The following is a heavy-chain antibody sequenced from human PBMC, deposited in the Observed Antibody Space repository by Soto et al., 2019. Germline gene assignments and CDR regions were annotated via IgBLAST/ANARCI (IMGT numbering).Heavy chain of an antibody. CDR2: ISGSGGST. Sequence: GGSLRLSCPASGFTFSSYAMSWVRQAPGKGLEWVSAISGSGGSTYYADSVKGRFTISRDNSKNTLYLQMNSLRAEDTAVYYCAKARGGKHIVVVTAIPGWGQGTLVTVSS. D-gene: IGHD2-21*02. V-gene: IGHV3-23*01. CDR1: GFTFSSYA. J-gene: IGHJ1*01. CDR3: AKARGGKHIVVVTAIPG.